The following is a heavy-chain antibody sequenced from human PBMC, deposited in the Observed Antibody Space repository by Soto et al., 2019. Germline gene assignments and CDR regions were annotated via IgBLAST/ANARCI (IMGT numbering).Heavy chain of an antibody. CDR1: GFTFSSYW. Sequence: EVQLVESGGGLVQPGGSLRLSCVDSGFTFSSYWMSWVRQAPVKGLEWVGNIKQDGSEENYVDSVKGRFTISRDNAKQSMYQQMKSLRVGDTAVSHWARIAASGRGGDVWGQVTTVVVSS. D-gene: IGHD6-13*01. CDR3: ARIAASGRGGDV. CDR2: IKQDGSEE. J-gene: IGHJ6*02. V-gene: IGHV3-7*01.